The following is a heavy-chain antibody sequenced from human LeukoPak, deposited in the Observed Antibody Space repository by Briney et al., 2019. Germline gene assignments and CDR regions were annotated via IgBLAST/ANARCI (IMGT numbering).Heavy chain of an antibody. J-gene: IGHJ4*02. CDR1: GGSISSYY. CDR2: IYYSGST. V-gene: IGHV4-59*08. D-gene: IGHD2-8*01. CDR3: ARPYCTNGVCYISYFHY. Sequence: PSETLSLTCTVSGGSISSYYWSWIRQPPGKGLEWIGYIYYSGSTNYNPSLKSRVTISVDTSKNQFSLKLSSVTAADTAVYYCARPYCTNGVCYISYFHYWGQGTLVTVSS.